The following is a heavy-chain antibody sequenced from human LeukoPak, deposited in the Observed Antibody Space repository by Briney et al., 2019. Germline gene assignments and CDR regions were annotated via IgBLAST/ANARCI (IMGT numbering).Heavy chain of an antibody. CDR3: ARERTGCFDP. CDR2: ISYDGSNK. Sequence: GGSLRLSCAASGFTFSSYAMHWVRQAPGKGLEWVAVISYDGSNKYYADSVRGRFTISRDNSKNTLHLQMNTLRAEDTAVYYCARERTGCFDPWGQGTLVTVSS. V-gene: IGHV3-30*04. J-gene: IGHJ5*02. CDR1: GFTFSSYA. D-gene: IGHD1-14*01.